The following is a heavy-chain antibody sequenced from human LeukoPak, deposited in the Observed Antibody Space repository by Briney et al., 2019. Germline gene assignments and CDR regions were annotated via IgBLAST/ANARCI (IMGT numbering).Heavy chain of an antibody. J-gene: IGHJ4*02. CDR1: GYTFTSYG. Sequence: GASVKVSCKASGYTFTSYGISSVRQAPGQGLEWMGWISAYNGNTNYAQKLQGRVTMTTDTSKSTAYMQLRSLRADDTAVYYCARAMGAIVVVPAAYDYWGQGTLVTVSS. D-gene: IGHD2-2*01. V-gene: IGHV1-18*01. CDR2: ISAYNGNT. CDR3: ARAMGAIVVVPAAYDY.